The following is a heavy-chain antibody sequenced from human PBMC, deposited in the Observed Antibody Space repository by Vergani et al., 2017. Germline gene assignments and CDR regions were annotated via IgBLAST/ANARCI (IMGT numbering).Heavy chain of an antibody. D-gene: IGHD2-2*01. V-gene: IGHV3-48*03. CDR3: AKGGYCSSTSCSDDAFDI. CDR1: GFTFSSYE. J-gene: IGHJ3*02. CDR2: ISSSCSTI. Sequence: EVQLVESGGGLVQPGGSLRLSCAASGFTFSSYEMNWVRQAPGKGLEWVSYISSSCSTIYYADSVKGRFTISRDNAKNSLYLQMNSLRAEDTALYYCAKGGYCSSTSCSDDAFDIWGQGTMVTVSS.